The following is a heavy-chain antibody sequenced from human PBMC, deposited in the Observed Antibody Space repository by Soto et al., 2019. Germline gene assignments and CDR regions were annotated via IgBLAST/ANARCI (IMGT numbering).Heavy chain of an antibody. D-gene: IGHD3-3*01. J-gene: IGHJ6*02. CDR2: INAGNGNT. V-gene: IGHV1-3*01. Sequence: ASVKVSCKASGYTFTSYAMHWVRQAPGQRLEWMGWINAGNGNTKYSQKFQGRVTITRDTSASTAYMELSSLRSEDTAVYYCARAPGVVIKVYCMDFLGQGTTVTVS. CDR3: ARAPGVVIKVYCMDF. CDR1: GYTFTSYA.